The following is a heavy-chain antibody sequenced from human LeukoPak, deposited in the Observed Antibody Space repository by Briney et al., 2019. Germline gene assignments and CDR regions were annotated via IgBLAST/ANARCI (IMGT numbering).Heavy chain of an antibody. D-gene: IGHD3-9*01. J-gene: IGHJ4*02. Sequence: GRSLRLSCAASGFTFDDYAVHWGRRAASTGLEGWSGLRWNSVGRGYADSVKGRFKFPRRYAKHCLYLQRNSLRGPDSALFCFAEGEFTDWYLDYWGQGTLVTVSS. CDR1: GFTFDDYA. V-gene: IGHV3-9*01. CDR2: LRWNSVGR. CDR3: AEGEFTDWYLDY.